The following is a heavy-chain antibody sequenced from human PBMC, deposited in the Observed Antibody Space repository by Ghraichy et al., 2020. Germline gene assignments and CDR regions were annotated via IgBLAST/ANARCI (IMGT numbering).Heavy chain of an antibody. Sequence: ASVKVSCKASGYTFTSYYMHWVRQAPGQGLEWMGIINPSGGSTSYAQKFQGRVTMTRDTSTSTVYMELSSLRSEDTAVYYCARGEIFGVVIITYYYYGMDVWGQGTTVTVSS. CDR2: INPSGGST. V-gene: IGHV1-46*03. D-gene: IGHD3-3*01. CDR1: GYTFTSYY. J-gene: IGHJ6*02. CDR3: ARGEIFGVVIITYYYYGMDV.